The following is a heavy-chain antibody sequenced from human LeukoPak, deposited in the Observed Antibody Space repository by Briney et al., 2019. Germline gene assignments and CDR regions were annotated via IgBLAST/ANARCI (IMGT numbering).Heavy chain of an antibody. Sequence: SETLSLTCTVSGGSISSYYWSWIRQPPGKGLEWIGYIYYSGSTNYNPSLKSRVTISVDTSKNQFSLKLSSVTAADTAVYYCARSRYYDTLDYFDYWGQGTLVTVSS. CDR2: IYYSGST. V-gene: IGHV4-59*08. D-gene: IGHD3-22*01. J-gene: IGHJ4*02. CDR3: ARSRYYDTLDYFDY. CDR1: GGSISSYY.